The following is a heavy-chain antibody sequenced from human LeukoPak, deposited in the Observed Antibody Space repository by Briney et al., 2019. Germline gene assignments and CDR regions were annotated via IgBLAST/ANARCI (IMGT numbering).Heavy chain of an antibody. V-gene: IGHV6-1*01. CDR1: GDSVSSDSVA. J-gene: IGHJ3*02. CDR2: TYYRSRWYN. CDR3: VRGWSGSFDI. D-gene: IGHD1-26*01. Sequence: SQTLSLTCAISGDSVSSDSVAWNWIRQSPSRGLEWLGRTYYRSRWYNGYAVSVKSRITINPDTSKNQFSLQLSSVTPEDTAVYYCVRGWSGSFDIWGQGTMVTVSS.